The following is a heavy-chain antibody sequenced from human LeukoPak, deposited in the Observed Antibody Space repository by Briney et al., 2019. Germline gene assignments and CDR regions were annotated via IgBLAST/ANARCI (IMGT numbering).Heavy chain of an antibody. D-gene: IGHD3-3*01. J-gene: IGHJ4*02. Sequence: GGSLRLSCAASGFTFSSYEMNWVRQAPGKGLEWVSYISSSGSTIYYADSVKGRFTISRDNSKNTLYLQMNSLRAEDTAVYYCARVPDYYDFLDYWGQGTPVTVSS. V-gene: IGHV3-48*03. CDR3: ARVPDYYDFLDY. CDR1: GFTFSSYE. CDR2: ISSSGSTI.